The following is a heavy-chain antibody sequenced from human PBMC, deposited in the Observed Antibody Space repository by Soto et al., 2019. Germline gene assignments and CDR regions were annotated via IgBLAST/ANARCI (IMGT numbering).Heavy chain of an antibody. CDR2: IIPIFGTV. CDR1: GGTFSNYP. Sequence: QVQLVQSGAEVKKPGSSVTVSCKASGGTFSNYPVSWVRQAPGQGLEWMGGIIPIFGTVNYAQKFQGRLTITADESPSTAYMELSSLRSEDTAVYYCARGNHRWLQLWYFDLWGRGTLVTVSS. V-gene: IGHV1-69*12. J-gene: IGHJ2*01. CDR3: ARGNHRWLQLWYFDL. D-gene: IGHD5-12*01.